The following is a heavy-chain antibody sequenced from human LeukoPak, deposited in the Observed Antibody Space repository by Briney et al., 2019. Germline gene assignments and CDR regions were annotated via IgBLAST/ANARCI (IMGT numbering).Heavy chain of an antibody. D-gene: IGHD2-15*01. Sequence: GGSLRLSCAASGFSFSSYSMHRVRQAPGKGLQWFSSISRSSNYKFYADSVKGRFTISRDNSKNTLYLQMNSLRAEDTAVYYCAKDSRYCSGGSCYSANFQHWGQGTLVTVSS. CDR2: ISRSSNYK. CDR1: GFSFSSYS. J-gene: IGHJ1*01. CDR3: AKDSRYCSGGSCYSANFQH. V-gene: IGHV3-21*01.